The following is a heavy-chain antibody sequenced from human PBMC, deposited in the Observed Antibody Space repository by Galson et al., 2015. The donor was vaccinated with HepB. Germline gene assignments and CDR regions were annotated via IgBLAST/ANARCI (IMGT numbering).Heavy chain of an antibody. CDR3: ARCFLTSVGMCYRTDY. CDR1: GYTFTNYA. J-gene: IGHJ4*02. V-gene: IGHV1-18*04. CDR2: ISTYNGNT. Sequence: SVKVSCKASGYTFTNYAISWVRLAPGQGFEWMGWISTYNGNTKYAQKFQGRATMTTDTSTNTIYMELRSLTSHDTAVYYCARCFLTSVGMCYRTDYWGQGTLVTVSS. D-gene: IGHD2-15*01.